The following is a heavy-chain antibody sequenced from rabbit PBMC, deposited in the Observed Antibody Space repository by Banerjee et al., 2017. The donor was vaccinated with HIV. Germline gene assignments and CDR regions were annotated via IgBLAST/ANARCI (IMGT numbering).Heavy chain of an antibody. J-gene: IGHJ3*01. Sequence: QEQLVESGGGLVTLGGSLKLTCKASGIDFSSSFWISWVRQAPGKGMELIACIYTSSSSACYASWAKERFTISKTSSTTVTMKMTRRTAADTATYFCARDYIYNDADYALFLWGQGTLVTVS. CDR2: IYTSSSSA. V-gene: IGHV1S45*01. D-gene: IGHD6-1*01. CDR3: ARDYIYNDADYALFL. CDR1: GIDFSSSFW.